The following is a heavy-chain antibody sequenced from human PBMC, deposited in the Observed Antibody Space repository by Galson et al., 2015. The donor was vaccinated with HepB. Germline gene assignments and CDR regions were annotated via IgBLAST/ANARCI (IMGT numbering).Heavy chain of an antibody. Sequence: CAISGDSVSNNNAAWYWIRQSPSRGLEWLGRTYYRAKWYNDYAASVRSRITINPDTSKNQFSLHLNSVTPEDTAEYYCARVGGTIYYYAMDVWGQGTLVTVSS. J-gene: IGHJ6*02. CDR2: TYYRAKWYN. CDR1: GDSVSNNNAA. V-gene: IGHV6-1*01. CDR3: ARVGGTIYYYAMDV. D-gene: IGHD1-14*01.